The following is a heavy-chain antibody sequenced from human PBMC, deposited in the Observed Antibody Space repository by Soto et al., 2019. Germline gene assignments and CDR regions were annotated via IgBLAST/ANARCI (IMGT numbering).Heavy chain of an antibody. CDR3: ARSTAVRGVIRIPYGMDV. Sequence: GESLKISCKGSGYSFTSYWIGWVRQMPGKGLEWMGIIYPGDSDTRYSPSFQGQVTISADKSISTAYLQWSSLKASDTAMYYCARSTAVRGVIRIPYGMDVWGQGTTVTVSS. V-gene: IGHV5-51*01. CDR1: GYSFTSYW. J-gene: IGHJ6*02. CDR2: IYPGDSDT. D-gene: IGHD3-10*01.